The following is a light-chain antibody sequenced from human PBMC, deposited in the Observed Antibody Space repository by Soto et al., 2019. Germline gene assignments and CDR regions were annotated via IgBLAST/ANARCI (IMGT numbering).Light chain of an antibody. Sequence: LTQPPSASGSPGQSVTISCTGTSSDVGGYNYVSWYQHHPGKAPKLMIYEVTRRPSGVPDRFSGFKSGNTASLTVSGLLPEDEADYYCASYAGGNQVFGTGTKVTVL. CDR2: EVT. CDR3: ASYAGGNQV. J-gene: IGLJ1*01. CDR1: SSDVGGYNY. V-gene: IGLV2-8*01.